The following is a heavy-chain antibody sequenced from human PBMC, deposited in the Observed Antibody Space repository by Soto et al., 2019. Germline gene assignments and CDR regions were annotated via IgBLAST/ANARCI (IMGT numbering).Heavy chain of an antibody. Sequence: ASVKVSCKASGYTFTSYGISWVRQAPGQGLEWMGWISAYNGNTNYAQKLQGRVTMTTDTSTSTAYMELRSLRSDDTAVYYCAILGYSGYDSPNDAFDIWGQGTMDTVSS. J-gene: IGHJ3*02. CDR2: ISAYNGNT. V-gene: IGHV1-18*01. D-gene: IGHD5-12*01. CDR3: AILGYSGYDSPNDAFDI. CDR1: GYTFTSYG.